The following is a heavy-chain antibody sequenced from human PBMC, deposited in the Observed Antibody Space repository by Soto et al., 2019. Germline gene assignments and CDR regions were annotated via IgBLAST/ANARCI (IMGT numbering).Heavy chain of an antibody. CDR2: ISHTGIT. CDR1: GASISSGGYS. J-gene: IGHJ4*02. V-gene: IGHV4-30-2*01. CDR3: ARDGSGTGNYFGY. D-gene: IGHD3-10*01. Sequence: SETLFLTCYVPGASISSGGYSWSWIRQPPGEGLEWIGYISHTGITYYSPSLKSRVTISLDRSKNQFSLKLSSVPAADTAVYYGARDGSGTGNYFGYRGQGTLVTVSS.